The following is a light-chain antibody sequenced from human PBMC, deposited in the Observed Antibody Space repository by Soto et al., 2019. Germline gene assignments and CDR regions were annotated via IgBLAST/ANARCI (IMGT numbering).Light chain of an antibody. V-gene: IGLV3-9*01. CDR2: RDS. CDR3: QVWDSSTVV. J-gene: IGLJ2*01. CDR1: NIGRKN. Sequence: SYELTQPLSVSVALGQTARITCGGNNIGRKNVHWYQQKPGQAPVLVIYRDSNRLSGIPERFSGSNSGNTATLTISRAQAGDEADYYCQVWDSSTVVFGGGTKLTVL.